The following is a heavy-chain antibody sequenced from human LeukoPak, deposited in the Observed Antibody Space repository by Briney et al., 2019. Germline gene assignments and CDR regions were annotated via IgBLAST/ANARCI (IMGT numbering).Heavy chain of an antibody. J-gene: IGHJ3*02. CDR3: AHRLDCSGGSCLDAFVI. CDR1: GFSRSTSAVG. V-gene: IGHV2-5*02. Sequence: SGPTLVNPTQTLTLTCTFSGFSRSTSAVGVGWIRQPTGKALEWLALIYWDDDKRYSPSLKSRLTITKDTSKNQVVLTMTNMDPVDTATYYCAHRLDCSGGSCLDAFVIWRQGTIVTVSS. CDR2: IYWDDDK. D-gene: IGHD2-15*01.